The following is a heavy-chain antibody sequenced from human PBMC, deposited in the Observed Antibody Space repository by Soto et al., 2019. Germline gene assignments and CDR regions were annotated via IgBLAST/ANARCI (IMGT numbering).Heavy chain of an antibody. CDR1: GYRFTSYG. J-gene: IGHJ6*02. Sequence: ASVKGSCRASGYRFTSYGMSWVRQAPGQGLEWMGWISAYNGNTNYAQKLQGRVTMTTDTSTSTAYMELRSLRSDDTAVYYCSRDRMTVQYYYYGMDVWGQGTTVTVSS. V-gene: IGHV1-18*01. CDR3: SRDRMTVQYYYYGMDV. CDR2: ISAYNGNT.